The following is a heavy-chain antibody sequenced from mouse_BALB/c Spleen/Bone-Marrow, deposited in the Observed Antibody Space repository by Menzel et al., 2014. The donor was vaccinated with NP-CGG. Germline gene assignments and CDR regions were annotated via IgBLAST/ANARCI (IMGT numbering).Heavy chain of an antibody. CDR3: ARDGGDYGYRFAY. CDR2: IWAGGST. J-gene: IGHJ3*01. D-gene: IGHD1-2*01. CDR1: GFSLTSYG. V-gene: IGHV2-9*02. Sequence: VQGVESGPGLVAPSQSLSITCTVSGFSLTSYGIHWVRQPPGKGLEWLGVIWAGGSTNYNSALMSRLSISKGNSKSQVFLKMNSLQTDDTAMYYCARDGGDYGYRFAYWGQGTLVTVSA.